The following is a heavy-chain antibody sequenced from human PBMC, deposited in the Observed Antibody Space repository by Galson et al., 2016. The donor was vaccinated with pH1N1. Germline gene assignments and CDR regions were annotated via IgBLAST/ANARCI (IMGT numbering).Heavy chain of an antibody. J-gene: IGHJ4*02. CDR1: GYTFTSHY. V-gene: IGHV1-46*01. CDR2: INPSGGST. CDR3: AGDGYGDYVGGDY. Sequence: SVKVSCKASGYTFTSHYMHWVRQAPGQGLEWMGLINPSGGSTSYAPKFQGRVTMTRDTSTSTVYMELTSLRSEDTALYFCAGDGYGDYVGGDYWGRGTLVTVSS. D-gene: IGHD4-17*01.